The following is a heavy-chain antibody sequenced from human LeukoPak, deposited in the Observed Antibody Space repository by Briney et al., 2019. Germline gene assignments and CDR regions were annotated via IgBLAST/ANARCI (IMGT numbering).Heavy chain of an antibody. V-gene: IGHV4-59*01. CDR3: ASGYGKFDY. CDR1: GGYISSYY. Sequence: SETLSLTCTVSGGYISSYYWSWIRQPPGKGLEWIGYIYYSGSTNYNPSPKSRVTISVDTSKNQFSLKLSSVTAADTAVYYCASGYGKFDYWGQGTLVTVSS. D-gene: IGHD5-12*01. CDR2: IYYSGST. J-gene: IGHJ4*02.